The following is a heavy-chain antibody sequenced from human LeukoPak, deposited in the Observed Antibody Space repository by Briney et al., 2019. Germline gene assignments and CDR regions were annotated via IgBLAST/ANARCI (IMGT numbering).Heavy chain of an antibody. CDR2: IKQDGSEK. CDR3: ARVAEDSSGYHHFGLFWYFDL. J-gene: IGHJ2*01. D-gene: IGHD3-22*01. CDR1: GFTFSSYW. Sequence: GGSLRLSCAASGFTFSSYWMSWVRQAPGKGLEGVANIKQDGSEKYYVDSVKGRFTISRDNAKNSLYLQMNSLRAEDTAVYYCARVAEDSSGYHHFGLFWYFDLWGRGTLATVSS. V-gene: IGHV3-7*01.